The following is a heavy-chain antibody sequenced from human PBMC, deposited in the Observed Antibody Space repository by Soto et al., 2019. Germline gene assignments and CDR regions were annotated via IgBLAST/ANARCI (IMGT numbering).Heavy chain of an antibody. CDR3: AREGGEWELCN. D-gene: IGHD1-26*01. J-gene: IGHJ4*02. V-gene: IGHV1-3*01. Sequence: QVQLVQSGAEVKKPGASVKVSCKASGYTFTSYAMHWVRQAPGQRLEWMGWINAGNGNTKFSQKLQGRVTITRDTSARTAYMELSSLRSEDTAVYYCAREGGEWELCNWGQGTLVTVSS. CDR2: INAGNGNT. CDR1: GYTFTSYA.